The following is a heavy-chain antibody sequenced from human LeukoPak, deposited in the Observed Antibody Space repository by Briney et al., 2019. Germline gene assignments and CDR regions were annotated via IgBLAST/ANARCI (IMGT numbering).Heavy chain of an antibody. Sequence: NPSETLSLTCTDSGGSISSYYLSWIRQPAGKGLEWIGRIYTSGSINYNPSLKSRVTMLVDTYENHFSLKLISLPAADTAVFYCSRDGDYHYFDYGGQGTLVTVSS. CDR1: GGSISSYY. D-gene: IGHD4-17*01. CDR3: SRDGDYHYFDY. CDR2: IYTSGSI. J-gene: IGHJ4*02. V-gene: IGHV4-4*07.